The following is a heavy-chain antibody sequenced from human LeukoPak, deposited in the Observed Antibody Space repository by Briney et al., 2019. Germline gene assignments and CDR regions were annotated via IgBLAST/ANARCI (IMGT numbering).Heavy chain of an antibody. J-gene: IGHJ5*02. CDR3: AGAIAAAAVGFDP. Sequence: GESLKISCKGSGYSFTGYWIGWVRQMPGKGLEWMGIIYPGDSDTRYSPSFQGQVTISADKSINTAYLQWSSLKASDTAMYYCAGAIAAAAVGFDPWGQGTLVTVSS. CDR1: GYSFTGYW. D-gene: IGHD6-13*01. CDR2: IYPGDSDT. V-gene: IGHV5-51*01.